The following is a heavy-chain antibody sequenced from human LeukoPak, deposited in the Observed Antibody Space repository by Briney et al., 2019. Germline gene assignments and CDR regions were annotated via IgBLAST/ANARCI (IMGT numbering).Heavy chain of an antibody. V-gene: IGHV3-7*03. Sequence: GGSLRLSCAASGFMFSSNWMSWVRLAPGKGLEWVANIKEDGTETYCVDSVKGRFTISRDNAKNSLYLQMNSLRVEDTAVYYCAKEGRSLQTYWGQGTLVTVSS. J-gene: IGHJ4*02. CDR2: IKEDGTET. D-gene: IGHD5-24*01. CDR1: GFMFSSNW. CDR3: AKEGRSLQTY.